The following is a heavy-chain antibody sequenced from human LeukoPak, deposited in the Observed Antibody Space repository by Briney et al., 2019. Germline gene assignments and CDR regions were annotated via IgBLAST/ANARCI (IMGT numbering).Heavy chain of an antibody. Sequence: SETLSLTCTVSGGSVSSGSYYWSWIRQPPGKELEWIGNIYYSGSTNYNPSLKSRVTISVDTSKNQFSLKLSSVTAADTAVYCCAREERNSWDRYFQHWGQGTLVTVSS. D-gene: IGHD6-13*01. CDR3: AREERNSWDRYFQH. CDR1: GGSVSSGSYY. CDR2: IYYSGST. V-gene: IGHV4-61*01. J-gene: IGHJ1*01.